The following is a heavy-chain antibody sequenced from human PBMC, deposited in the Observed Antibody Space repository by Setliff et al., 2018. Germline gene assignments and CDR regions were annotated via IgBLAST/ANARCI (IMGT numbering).Heavy chain of an antibody. J-gene: IGHJ4*02. CDR2: IYTSWST. V-gene: IGHV4-61*09. CDR3: ARGGTFRYFDF. D-gene: IGHD2-21*01. CDR1: DDSISSRHYY. Sequence: PSETLSLTCTVSDDSISSRHYYWSWIRQPAGKGLEWLGQIYTSWSTNYNPSLKSRVTMSVDTSKNQFSLKLRSVTAADTAVYFCARGGTFRYFDFWGQGAPVTVSS.